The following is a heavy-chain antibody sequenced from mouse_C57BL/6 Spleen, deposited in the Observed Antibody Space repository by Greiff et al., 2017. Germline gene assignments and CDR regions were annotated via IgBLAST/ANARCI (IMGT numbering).Heavy chain of an antibody. J-gene: IGHJ1*03. CDR1: GYTFTSYW. D-gene: IGHD2-10*01. V-gene: IGHV1-50*01. CDR3: ARPTTVRYFDV. CDR2: IDPSDSYT. Sequence: QVQLQQSGAELVKPGASVKLSCKASGYTFTSYWMQWVKQRPGQGLEWIGEIDPSDSYTNYNQKFKGKATLTVDTSSSTAYMQLSSLTSEDSAVYYCARPTTVRYFDVWGTGTTVTVSS.